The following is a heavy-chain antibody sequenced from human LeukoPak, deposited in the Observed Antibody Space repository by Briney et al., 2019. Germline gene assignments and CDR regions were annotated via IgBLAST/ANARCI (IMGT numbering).Heavy chain of an antibody. D-gene: IGHD3-9*01. CDR1: GGSISSYY. CDR2: IYTSGST. CDR3: ARERYFDWLLSNWFDP. V-gene: IGHV4-4*07. Sequence: SETLSLTCTVSGGSISSYYWSWIRQPAGKGLEWIGRIYTSGSTNYNPSLKCRVTMSVDTSKNQFSLKLSSVTAADTAVYYCARERYFDWLLSNWFDPWGQGTLVTVSS. J-gene: IGHJ5*02.